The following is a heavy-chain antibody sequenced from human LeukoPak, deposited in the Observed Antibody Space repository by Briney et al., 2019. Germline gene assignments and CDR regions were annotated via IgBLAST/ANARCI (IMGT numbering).Heavy chain of an antibody. CDR1: GGSFSGYY. CDR3: ARVFCSGGSCWQY. D-gene: IGHD2-15*01. Sequence: PSGTLSLTCAVYGGSFSGYYWSWIRQPPGKGLEWIGEINRSGSTNYNPSLKSRVAISVDTSKNQFSLKLSSVTAADTAVYYCARVFCSGGSCWQYWGQGTLVTVSS. J-gene: IGHJ4*02. CDR2: INRSGST. V-gene: IGHV4-34*01.